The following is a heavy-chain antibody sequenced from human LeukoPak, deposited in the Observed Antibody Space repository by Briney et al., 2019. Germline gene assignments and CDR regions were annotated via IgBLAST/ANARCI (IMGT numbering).Heavy chain of an antibody. CDR2: INPSGSST. CDR1: GDSFTSHY. V-gene: IGHV1-46*01. Sequence: ASVKVSCKASGDSFTSHYMHWVRQAPGQGLEWMGLINPSGSSTLYAQKFQGRVTMTRDMSTTTDYMELSSLRSEDTAVYYCARDNSVGDIAWWFDPWGQGTLVTVSS. D-gene: IGHD3-16*02. CDR3: ARDNSVGDIAWWFDP. J-gene: IGHJ5*02.